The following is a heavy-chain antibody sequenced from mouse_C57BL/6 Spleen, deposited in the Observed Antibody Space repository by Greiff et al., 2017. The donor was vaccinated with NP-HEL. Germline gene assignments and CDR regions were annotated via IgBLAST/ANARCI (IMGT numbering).Heavy chain of an antibody. D-gene: IGHD4-1*01. CDR1: DSEVFPIAY. Sequence: VKLQESGSELRSPGSSVKLSCKDFDSEVFPIAYMSWVRQKPGHGFEWIGGILPSIGRTIYGEKFEDKATLDADTLSNTAYLELNSLTSEDSAIYYCARGWDENYAMDYWGQGTSVTVSS. CDR3: ARGWDENYAMDY. J-gene: IGHJ4*01. CDR2: ILPSIGRT. V-gene: IGHV15-2*01.